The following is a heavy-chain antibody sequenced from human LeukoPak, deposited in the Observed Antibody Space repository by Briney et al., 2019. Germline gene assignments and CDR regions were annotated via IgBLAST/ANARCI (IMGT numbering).Heavy chain of an antibody. CDR1: GASLSSRTSY. Sequence: PSETLSLICSVSGASLSSRTSYWGWIRQPPGKGLERIGTIYSSGNTYCNPSLKSRVTISRDTSKNQVSLKVNSVTAANTATYYCARHVSSIGVAVVITLIDSWGQGILVTVSS. CDR3: ARHVSSIGVAVVITLIDS. V-gene: IGHV4-39*01. D-gene: IGHD3-3*01. CDR2: IYSSGNT. J-gene: IGHJ4*02.